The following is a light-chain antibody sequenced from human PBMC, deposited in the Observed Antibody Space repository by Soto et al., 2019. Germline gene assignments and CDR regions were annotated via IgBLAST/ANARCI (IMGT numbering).Light chain of an antibody. Sequence: DIVLTQTPLSSPVTVGQPASISCRSSQRLVHSDGNTYLSWLQQRPGQPPRLLIYQISNRLSGVPDRVTGSGAGADFTLKISRVEAEDVGTWYCMQATEFALTFGGGAKGKIK. V-gene: IGKV2-24*01. J-gene: IGKJ4*01. CDR1: QRLVHSDGNTY. CDR3: MQATEFALT. CDR2: QIS.